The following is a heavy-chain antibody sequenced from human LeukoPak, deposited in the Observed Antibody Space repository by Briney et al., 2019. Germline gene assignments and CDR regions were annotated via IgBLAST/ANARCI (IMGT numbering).Heavy chain of an antibody. V-gene: IGHV3-7*01. J-gene: IGHJ5*02. Sequence: PGGSLRLSCAAFGFTFSSYWMSWLRQAPGKGLEWVANVNQDGSEKYYVDSVKGRFTISRDNAKNSLFLQMNTLRAEDTAVYYCAGDRGWFDPWGQGTLVTVSS. CDR1: GFTFSSYW. CDR3: AGDRGWFDP. CDR2: VNQDGSEK.